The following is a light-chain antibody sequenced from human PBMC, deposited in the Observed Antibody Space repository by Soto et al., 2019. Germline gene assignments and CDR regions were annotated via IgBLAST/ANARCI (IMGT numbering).Light chain of an antibody. CDR1: QSIGSY. V-gene: IGKV3-11*01. Sequence: EIVLTQSPVTLSLSLGERVTLSCRASQSIGSYLGWLQQKPGQAPRLLIYDASKRATGIPGRFSGSGFGTDFTLTISSLEPEDFAVYYCHQRRNSITFGQGTRLEIK. J-gene: IGKJ5*01. CDR3: HQRRNSIT. CDR2: DAS.